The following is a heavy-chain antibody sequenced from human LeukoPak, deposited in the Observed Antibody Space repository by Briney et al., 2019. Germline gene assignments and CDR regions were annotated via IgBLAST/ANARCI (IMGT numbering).Heavy chain of an antibody. J-gene: IGHJ6*03. CDR1: GFTFNSYA. CDR2: IWYDGSNK. D-gene: IGHD2-15*01. CDR3: ARARGWQPNYYYYYMDV. Sequence: GGSLRLFCTPSGFTFNSYAMFWLRQAPGKGLEWVSLIWYDGSNKYYADSVKGRFTISRDNSKNTLYLQMNSLRAEDTAVYYCARARGWQPNYYYYYMDVWGTGTTVTVSS. V-gene: IGHV3-33*07.